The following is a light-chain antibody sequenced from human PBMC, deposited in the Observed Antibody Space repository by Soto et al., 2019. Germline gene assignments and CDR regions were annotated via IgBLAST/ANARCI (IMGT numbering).Light chain of an antibody. CDR3: QQYGSSPPMYT. Sequence: EIVLTQSPGTLSLSPGERATLSCRASQSVSSSYLAWYQQKPGQAPRLLIYVASSRATGIPDRFSGSGSGTDFTLTISRLEPEDFAVYYCQQYGSSPPMYTFGQGNKLEI. V-gene: IGKV3-20*01. J-gene: IGKJ2*01. CDR1: QSVSSSY. CDR2: VAS.